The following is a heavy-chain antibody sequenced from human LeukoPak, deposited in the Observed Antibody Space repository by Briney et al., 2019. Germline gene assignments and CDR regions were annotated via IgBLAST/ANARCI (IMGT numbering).Heavy chain of an antibody. CDR3: ARDWWYCSSTNCSEYFQH. Sequence: PGGSLRLSCAASGFTVSSNYMSWVRQAPGKGLEWVSVIYSGGSTYYADSVKGRFTISRDNSKNTLYLQMNSLRAEDTAVYYCARDWWYCSSTNCSEYFQHWGQGTLVTVSS. J-gene: IGHJ1*01. CDR1: GFTVSSNY. V-gene: IGHV3-66*02. CDR2: IYSGGST. D-gene: IGHD2-2*01.